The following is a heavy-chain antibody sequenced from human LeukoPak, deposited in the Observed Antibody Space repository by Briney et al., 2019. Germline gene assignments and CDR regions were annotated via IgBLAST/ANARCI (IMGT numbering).Heavy chain of an antibody. CDR3: ARGADWLLYDFLGYYFDY. D-gene: IGHD3/OR15-3a*01. CDR2: ISGSGGST. Sequence: PGGSLRLSCAASGFTFSSYAMSWVRQAPGKGLEWVSAISGSGGSTYYADSVKGRFTISRDNAKNSLYLQMNSLRAEDTAVYYCARGADWLLYDFLGYYFDYWGQGTLVTVSS. V-gene: IGHV3-23*01. CDR1: GFTFSSYA. J-gene: IGHJ4*02.